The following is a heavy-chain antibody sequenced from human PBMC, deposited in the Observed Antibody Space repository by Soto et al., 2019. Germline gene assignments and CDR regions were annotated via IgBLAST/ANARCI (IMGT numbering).Heavy chain of an antibody. CDR1: GGSFSGYY. V-gene: IGHV4-34*01. Sequence: SETLSLTCAVYGGSFSGYYWSWIRQPPGKGLEWIGEINHSGSTNYNPSLKSRVTISVDTSKNQFSLKLSSVTAADTAVYYCAKFQQLVRGRPNNWFDPWGQGTLVTVSS. J-gene: IGHJ5*02. CDR3: AKFQQLVRGRPNNWFDP. CDR2: INHSGST. D-gene: IGHD6-13*01.